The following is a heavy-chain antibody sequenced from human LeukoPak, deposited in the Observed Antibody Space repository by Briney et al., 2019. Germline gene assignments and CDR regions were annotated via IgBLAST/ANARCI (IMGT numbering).Heavy chain of an antibody. CDR2: SYTGGSA. V-gene: IGHV3-53*01. D-gene: IGHD4-23*01. CDR1: GFNVSSNY. J-gene: IGHJ4*02. Sequence: GGSLRLSCAASGFNVSSNYIHWVRQAPGKGLEWISVSYTGGSAYYAESVKGRFTISRDNFKNAFYLQMKSLSAGDTAVYYCVRSPGGKGGPGIRYFDYWGQGTLVTVSS. CDR3: VRSPGGKGGPGIRYFDY.